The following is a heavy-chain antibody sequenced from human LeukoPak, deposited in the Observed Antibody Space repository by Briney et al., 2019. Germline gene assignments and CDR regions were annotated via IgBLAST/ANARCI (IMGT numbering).Heavy chain of an antibody. D-gene: IGHD3-10*01. Sequence: SETLSLTCTVSGGSISSGTNYWSWIRQPAGKGLEWVGRIYTSGSTNYNPSLRSRVTISVDTSKNHFSLKLSSVTAADTAVYYCARDQTYSGSGIYTYFDYWGQGILVTVSS. CDR1: GGSISSGTNY. CDR3: ARDQTYSGSGIYTYFDY. V-gene: IGHV4-61*02. J-gene: IGHJ4*02. CDR2: IYTSGST.